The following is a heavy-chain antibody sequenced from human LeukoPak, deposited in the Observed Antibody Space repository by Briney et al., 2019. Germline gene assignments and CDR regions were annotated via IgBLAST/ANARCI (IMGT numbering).Heavy chain of an antibody. CDR2: IIPIFGTA. J-gene: IGHJ5*02. CDR3: ARDFILRATVTTTNWFDP. CDR1: VGTFSSYA. Sequence: SVKVSCKASVGTFSSYAISWVRQAPGQGLEWMGGIIPIFGTANYAQKFQGRVTITTDESTSTAYMELSSLRSEDTAVYYCARDFILRATVTTTNWFDPWGQGTLVTVSS. D-gene: IGHD4-17*01. V-gene: IGHV1-69*05.